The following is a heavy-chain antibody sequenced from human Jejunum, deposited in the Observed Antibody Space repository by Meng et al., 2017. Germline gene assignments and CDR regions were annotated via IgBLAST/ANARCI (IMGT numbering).Heavy chain of an antibody. CDR3: AKDEELHC. J-gene: IGHJ4*02. Sequence: EVQLLEAGGGLVRPGGPRGLSCAASGFTFNSFAMSWVRQAPGKGLEWVSAISGSGDNTFYADSVKGRFTISRVNSKNTLYLQMNSLRAEDTAVYYCAKDEELHCWGQGSLVTVSS. CDR2: ISGSGDNT. CDR1: GFTFNSFA. D-gene: IGHD3-10*01. V-gene: IGHV3-23*01.